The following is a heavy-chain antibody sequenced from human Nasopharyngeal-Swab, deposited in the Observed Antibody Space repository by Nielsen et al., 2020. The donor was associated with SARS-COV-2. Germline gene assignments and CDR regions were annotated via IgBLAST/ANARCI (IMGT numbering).Heavy chain of an antibody. Sequence: GSLRLSCTVSGSSVSSGTYYWSWIRQPPGKGLEWIGYIYYSGNTHYNPSLESRVTMSVDTSNNQFSLILSSVTAADTAFYYCARDRGDLRKYYFDYWGRGTLVTVSS. J-gene: IGHJ4*02. V-gene: IGHV4-61*01. CDR1: GSSVSSGTYY. CDR3: ARDRGDLRKYYFDY. CDR2: IYYSGNT. D-gene: IGHD3-10*01.